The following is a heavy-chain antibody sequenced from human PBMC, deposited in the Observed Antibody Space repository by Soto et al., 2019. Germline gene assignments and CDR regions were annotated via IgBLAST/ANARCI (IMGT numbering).Heavy chain of an antibody. CDR2: IYYSGST. D-gene: IGHD5-12*01. CDR1: GGSISSYY. V-gene: IGHV4-59*01. J-gene: IGHJ5*02. Sequence: SETLSLTCTVSGGSISSYYWSWIRQPPGKGLEWIGYIYYSGSTNYNPSPKSRVTISVDTSKNQFSLKLSSVTAADTAVYYCAREGDGYIIGWFDPWGQGTLVTVSS. CDR3: AREGDGYIIGWFDP.